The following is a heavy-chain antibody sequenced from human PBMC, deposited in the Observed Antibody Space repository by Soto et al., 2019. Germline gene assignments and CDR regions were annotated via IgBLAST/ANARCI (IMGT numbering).Heavy chain of an antibody. D-gene: IGHD2-2*01. CDR1: GFTFSSYA. J-gene: IGHJ6*02. Sequence: EVQLLESGGGLVQPGGSLRLSCAASGFTFSSYAMSWVRQAPGKGLEWVSAISGSGGSTYYADSVKGRFTISRDNSKNTLYLQMNSLRPEDTAVYFCARDRLPGDPLNYYHYGMDVWGQGTTVTVSS. CDR2: ISGSGGST. V-gene: IGHV3-23*01. CDR3: ARDRLPGDPLNYYHYGMDV.